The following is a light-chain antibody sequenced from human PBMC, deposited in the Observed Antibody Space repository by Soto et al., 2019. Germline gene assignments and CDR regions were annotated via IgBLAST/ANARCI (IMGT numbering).Light chain of an antibody. CDR3: QQYGSSWYT. CDR1: QSVSSSY. V-gene: IGKV3-20*01. J-gene: IGKJ2*01. Sequence: EIVLTQSPGTLSLSPGERATLSCRASQSVSSSYLAWYQQKPGQAPRLLIYGASSRATGIPDRFSGSGSGTDFTLTISRLEPEDFPVYYCQQYGSSWYTFGQGTKLEIK. CDR2: GAS.